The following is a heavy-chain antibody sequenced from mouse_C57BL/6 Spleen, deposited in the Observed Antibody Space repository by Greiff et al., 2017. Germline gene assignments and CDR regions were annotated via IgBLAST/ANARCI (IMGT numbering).Heavy chain of an antibody. J-gene: IGHJ1*03. V-gene: IGHV1-50*01. CDR2: IDPSDSYT. D-gene: IGHD1-1*01. Sequence: QVQLQQPGAELVKPGASVKLSCKASGYTFTSYWMQWVKQRPGQGLEWIGEIDPSDSYTNYNHKFKGKATLTVDTSSSTAYMQLSSLTSEDSAVYYCARLITAVVGGDYFDVWGTGTTVTVSS. CDR1: GYTFTSYW. CDR3: ARLITAVVGGDYFDV.